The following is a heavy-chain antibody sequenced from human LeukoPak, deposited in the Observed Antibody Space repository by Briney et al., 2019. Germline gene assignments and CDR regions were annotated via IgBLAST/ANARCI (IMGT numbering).Heavy chain of an antibody. CDR3: ARHHPAWPFDY. V-gene: IGHV4-39*01. Sequence: SETLSLTCTVSGGSISSSNYYWGWIRQPPGKGLEWIGSIYGSGSTYYNSSLKSRVTISVDTSKNQFSLKLSSVTAADTAMYYCARHHPAWPFDYRGQGTLVTVSS. J-gene: IGHJ4*02. CDR2: IYGSGST. CDR1: GGSISSSNYY.